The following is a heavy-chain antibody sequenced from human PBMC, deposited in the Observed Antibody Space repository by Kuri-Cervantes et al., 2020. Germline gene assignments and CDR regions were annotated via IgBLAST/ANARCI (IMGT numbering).Heavy chain of an antibody. CDR3: ARESVHCRGGSFYSFFGY. V-gene: IGHV3-30*14. D-gene: IGHD2-15*01. CDR1: GSGFTNYA. J-gene: IGHJ4*02. CDR2: ISCDGIDK. Sequence: GGSLRLSCAASGSGFTNYAMNWVRQAPGKGLEWVTVISCDGIDKYYADSVRGRFTISRDNPKNTLYLQMNSLRAEYTAVYYCARESVHCRGGSFYSFFGYWGQGTLVTVSS.